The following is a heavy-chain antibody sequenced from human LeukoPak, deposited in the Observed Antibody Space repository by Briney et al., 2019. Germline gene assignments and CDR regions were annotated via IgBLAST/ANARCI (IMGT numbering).Heavy chain of an antibody. J-gene: IGHJ5*01. Sequence: SETLSLTCTVSGGSISSGDYYWSWIRQPPGKGLEWIGYIYYSGSTNYNPSLKSRVTISVDTSKNQFSLKLSSVTAADTAVYYCARGTGYSSGWFAYWGQGTLVTVSS. CDR3: ARGTGYSSGWFAY. CDR1: GGSISSGDYY. CDR2: IYYSGST. D-gene: IGHD6-19*01. V-gene: IGHV4-61*08.